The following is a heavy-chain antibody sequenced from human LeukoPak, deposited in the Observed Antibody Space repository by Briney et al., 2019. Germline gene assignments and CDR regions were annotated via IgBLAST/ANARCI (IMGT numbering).Heavy chain of an antibody. CDR3: ARSYYDFWSGPSDAFDI. CDR2: IYGGGAT. Sequence: PGGSLRLSCAASGFTVSSSYMSWVRQAPGKGLEWVSIIYGGGATFYADSVKGRFTISRDSSKNTLFLQMNSLRAEDTAVYYCARSYYDFWSGPSDAFDIWGQGTMVTVSS. J-gene: IGHJ3*02. V-gene: IGHV3-66*01. D-gene: IGHD3-3*01. CDR1: GFTVSSSY.